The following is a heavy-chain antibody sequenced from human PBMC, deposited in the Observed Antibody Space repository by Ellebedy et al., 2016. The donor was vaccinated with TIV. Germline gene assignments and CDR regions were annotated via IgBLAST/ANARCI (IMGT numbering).Heavy chain of an antibody. V-gene: IGHV4-59*11. CDR1: GGSITTHY. J-gene: IGHJ3*01. CDR3: ARDTYYYDSGAFTDIFDS. D-gene: IGHD3-22*01. CDR2: MHYSRDT. Sequence: MPSETLSLTCTVSGGSITTHYWSWIRQPPGKGLEWIGHMHYSRDTNYNPSLESRVTLSLDTSKNHFSLKLSSVTAADTAVYYWARDTYYYDSGAFTDIFDSWGQGTMVTVSS.